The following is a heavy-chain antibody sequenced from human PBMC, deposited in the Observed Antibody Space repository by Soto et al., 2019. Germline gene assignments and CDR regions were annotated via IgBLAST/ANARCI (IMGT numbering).Heavy chain of an antibody. CDR2: ISGSGGST. J-gene: IGHJ4*02. CDR3: AKDHGSSWYEIDY. D-gene: IGHD6-13*01. CDR1: GFTFSNYA. Sequence: GGSLRLSCAASGFTFSNYAVTWVRQAPGKGLEWVSTISGSGGSTYYADSVKGRFTISRDNSKNTLYLQMNSLRAEDTAVYYCAKDHGSSWYEIDYWGQGTLVTGSS. V-gene: IGHV3-23*01.